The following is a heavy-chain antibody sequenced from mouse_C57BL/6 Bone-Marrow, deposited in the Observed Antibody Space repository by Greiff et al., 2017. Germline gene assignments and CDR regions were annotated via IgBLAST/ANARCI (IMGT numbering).Heavy chain of an antibody. CDR2: ISSGGSYT. V-gene: IGHV5-6*01. CDR3: ARDYGSSPFAY. Sequence: EVQLVESGGDLVKPGGSLKLSCAASGFTFSSYGMSWVRQTPDKRLEWVATISSGGSYTYYPDSVKGRFTISRDNAKTTLYLQMSSLKSEDTAMYYCARDYGSSPFAYWGQETLVTVSA. CDR1: GFTFSSYG. J-gene: IGHJ3*01. D-gene: IGHD1-1*01.